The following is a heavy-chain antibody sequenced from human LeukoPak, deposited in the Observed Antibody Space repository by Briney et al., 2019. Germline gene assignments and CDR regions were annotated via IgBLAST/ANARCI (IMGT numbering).Heavy chain of an antibody. D-gene: IGHD3-22*01. CDR1: GFTVSSNY. Sequence: GGSLGLSCAASGFTVSSNYMNWVRQAPGKGLEWVSVIYSAGSTYYADSVKGRFTISRDNSKNTLYLQMNSLRAEDTAVYYCARGDSSGYYPDAFDIWGPGTMVTVSS. CDR3: ARGDSSGYYPDAFDI. CDR2: IYSAGST. J-gene: IGHJ3*02. V-gene: IGHV3-66*01.